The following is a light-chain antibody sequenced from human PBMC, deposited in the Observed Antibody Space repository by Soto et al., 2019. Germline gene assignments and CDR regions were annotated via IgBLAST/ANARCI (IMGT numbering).Light chain of an antibody. CDR1: QSVTSNY. CDR2: GAS. V-gene: IGKV3-20*01. Sequence: EIVLTQSPDTLSLSPGERATLSCRASQSVTSNYLAWYQQKPGQAPRLLIYGASSRATGIPDRFSGSGSGTDFTLTISRLETEDLAVYYCQQYGGSPRTFGQGTKVEIK. J-gene: IGKJ1*01. CDR3: QQYGGSPRT.